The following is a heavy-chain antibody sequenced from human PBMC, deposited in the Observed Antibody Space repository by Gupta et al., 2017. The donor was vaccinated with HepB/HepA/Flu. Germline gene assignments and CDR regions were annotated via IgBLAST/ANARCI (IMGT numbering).Heavy chain of an antibody. CDR2: IIPILGIA. V-gene: IGHV1-69*04. CDR1: GGTFSSYA. D-gene: IGHD6-13*01. J-gene: IGHJ4*02. CDR3: ARERESSSWYGGDY. Sequence: QVQLVQSGAEVKKPGSSVKVSCKSSGGTFSSYAISWVRQAPGQGLEWMGRIIPILGIANYAQKFQGRVTITADKSTSTAYMELSSLRSEDTAVYYCARERESSSWYGGDYWGQGTLVTVSS.